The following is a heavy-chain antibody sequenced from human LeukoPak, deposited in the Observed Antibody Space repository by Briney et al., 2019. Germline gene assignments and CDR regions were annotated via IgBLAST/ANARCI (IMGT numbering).Heavy chain of an antibody. V-gene: IGHV3-30-3*01. CDR1: GYSFRVYP. CDR2: ISYDGSNK. Sequence: GVPLSLFCAPSGYSFRVYPMYCVRQAPGKGLEWVADISYDGSNKYYADSVKGRFTISRDNSKNTLYLQMNSLRTEDTAVYYCARGAPPDYWGQGTLVTVSS. CDR3: ARGAPPDY. J-gene: IGHJ4*02.